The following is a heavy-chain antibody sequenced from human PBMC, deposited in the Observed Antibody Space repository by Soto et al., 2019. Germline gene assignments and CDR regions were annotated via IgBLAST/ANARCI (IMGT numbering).Heavy chain of an antibody. CDR1: GFTFSRYG. CDR3: VCEIFGVVGSAFDY. Sequence: QVQLVESGGGVVQPGRSLRLSCAASGFTFSRYGMHWVRQAPGKGLEWVAVISYDGSGKYYADSVKGRFTISKDSFKNTLYLQMNSVGAEDTAVYYCVCEIFGVVGSAFDYWGQGTQVTVSS. CDR2: ISYDGSGK. J-gene: IGHJ4*02. D-gene: IGHD3-3*01. V-gene: IGHV3-30-3*01.